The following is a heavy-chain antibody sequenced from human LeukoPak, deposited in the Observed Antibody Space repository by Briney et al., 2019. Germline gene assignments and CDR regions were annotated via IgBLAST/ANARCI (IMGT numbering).Heavy chain of an antibody. J-gene: IGHJ4*02. Sequence: PGGSLRLSCAASGITFSNYWMHCVRQAPGKGLVWISRINSDGNSISYADSVKGRFTISRDNAKNSLYLQMNSLRAEDTAVYYCARNPPRYFNWGQGTLVTVSS. CDR2: INSDGNSI. D-gene: IGHD1-26*01. V-gene: IGHV3-74*01. CDR1: GITFSNYW. CDR3: ARNPPRYFN.